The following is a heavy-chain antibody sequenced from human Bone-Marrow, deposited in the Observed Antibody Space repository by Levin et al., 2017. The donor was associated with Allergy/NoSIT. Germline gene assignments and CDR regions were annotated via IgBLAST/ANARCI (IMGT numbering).Heavy chain of an antibody. J-gene: IGHJ4*02. D-gene: IGHD6-13*01. Sequence: GESLKISCAASGFTFSSYAMSWVRQAPGKGLEWVSAISGSGGSTYYADSVKGRFTISRDNSKNTLYLQMNSLRAEDTAVYYCAKARESGIAAAGLDYWGQGTLVTVSS. CDR3: AKARESGIAAAGLDY. CDR1: GFTFSSYA. CDR2: ISGSGGST. V-gene: IGHV3-23*01.